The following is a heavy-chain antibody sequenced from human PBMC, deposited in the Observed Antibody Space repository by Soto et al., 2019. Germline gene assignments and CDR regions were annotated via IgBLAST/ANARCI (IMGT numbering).Heavy chain of an antibody. J-gene: IGHJ4*02. V-gene: IGHV1-2*02. CDR1: GYTFTGYY. Sequence: ASVKVSCKASGYTFTGYYMHWVRQAPGQGLEWMGWINPNSGGTNYAQKFQGRVTMTRDTSISTAYMELSRLRSDDTAVYYCARVKYYYDSSGYSVLDYRGQGTLVTVSS. D-gene: IGHD3-22*01. CDR2: INPNSGGT. CDR3: ARVKYYYDSSGYSVLDY.